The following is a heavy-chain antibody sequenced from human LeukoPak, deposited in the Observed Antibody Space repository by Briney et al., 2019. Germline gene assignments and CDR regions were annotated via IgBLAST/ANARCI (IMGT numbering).Heavy chain of an antibody. J-gene: IGHJ4*02. D-gene: IGHD3-9*01. Sequence: GRSLRLSCAASGFTFSSYGMHWVRQAPGKGLKWVAVISYDGSNKYYADSVKGRFTISRDNSKNTLYLQMGSLRAEDMAVYYCARDPYDILTGYSSPFDYWGQGTLVTVSS. V-gene: IGHV3-30*03. CDR3: ARDPYDILTGYSSPFDY. CDR2: ISYDGSNK. CDR1: GFTFSSYG.